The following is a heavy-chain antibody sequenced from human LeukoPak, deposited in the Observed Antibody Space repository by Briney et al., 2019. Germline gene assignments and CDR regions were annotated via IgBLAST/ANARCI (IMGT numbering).Heavy chain of an antibody. CDR2: INHSGST. CDR3: AREYYYDSSGYYPPRPYYFDY. V-gene: IGHV4-34*01. Sequence: PSETLSLTCAVYGGSFSGYYWSWIRQPPGKGLEWMGEINHSGSTNYNPSLKSRVTISVDTSKNQFSLKLSSVTAADTAVYYCAREYYYDSSGYYPPRPYYFDYWGQGTLVTVSS. CDR1: GGSFSGYY. D-gene: IGHD3-22*01. J-gene: IGHJ4*02.